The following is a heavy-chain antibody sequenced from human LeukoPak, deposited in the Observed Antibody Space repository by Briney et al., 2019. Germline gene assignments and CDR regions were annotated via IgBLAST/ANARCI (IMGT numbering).Heavy chain of an antibody. D-gene: IGHD4/OR15-4a*01. CDR2: MNVKSGTA. Sequence: VASVKVSCKASGYPFTSYDLNWVRQAPGQHLEWMGCMNVKSGTADYAPKFQGRVTMTRNTSISTAYMELSSLRPEDTAVYYCARLPGYFGASWGQGTLVTVSS. CDR1: GYPFTSYD. CDR3: ARLPGYFGAS. V-gene: IGHV1-8*01. J-gene: IGHJ5*02.